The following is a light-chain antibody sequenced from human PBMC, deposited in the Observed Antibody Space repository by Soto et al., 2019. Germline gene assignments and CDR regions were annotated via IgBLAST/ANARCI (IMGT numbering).Light chain of an antibody. Sequence: QSALTQPASVSGSPGQSITISCTGTSSDVGGYNYVSWYQQHPGKAPKLMIYDVSNRPSGVSNRFSGSKSGNTASLTISGLQAPDEADYYCSSYTSSSAVVFGGGTKLTVL. CDR1: SSDVGGYNY. J-gene: IGLJ2*01. CDR2: DVS. CDR3: SSYTSSSAVV. V-gene: IGLV2-14*01.